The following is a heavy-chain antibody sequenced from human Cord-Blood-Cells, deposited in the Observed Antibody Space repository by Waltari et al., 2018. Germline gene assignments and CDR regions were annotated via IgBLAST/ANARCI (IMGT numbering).Heavy chain of an antibody. CDR1: GFSLSNARMG. Sequence: QVTLKESGPVLVKPTETLTLTCTVSGFSLSNARMGVSWIRQPPGKALEWLAHIFSNDEKSYSTSLKSMLTISKDTSKSQVVLTMTNMDPVDTATYYCARTYTAMVLLPTYYFDYWGQGTLVTVSS. CDR3: ARTYTAMVLLPTYYFDY. J-gene: IGHJ4*02. CDR2: IFSNDEK. D-gene: IGHD5-18*01. V-gene: IGHV2-26*01.